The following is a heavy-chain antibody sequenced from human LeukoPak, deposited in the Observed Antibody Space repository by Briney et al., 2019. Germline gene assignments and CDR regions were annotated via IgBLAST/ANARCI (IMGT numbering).Heavy chain of an antibody. J-gene: IGHJ4*02. CDR1: GYTLTELS. CDR2: FDPEDGET. D-gene: IGHD3-10*01. CDR3: ATAPFIYFDY. V-gene: IGHV1-24*01. Sequence: GASGKVSCKVSGYTLTELSMHWVRQAPGKGLEWMGGFDPEDGETIYAQRFQGRVTMTEDTSTDTAYMELSSLRSEDTAVYYCATAPFIYFDYWGQGTLVTVSS.